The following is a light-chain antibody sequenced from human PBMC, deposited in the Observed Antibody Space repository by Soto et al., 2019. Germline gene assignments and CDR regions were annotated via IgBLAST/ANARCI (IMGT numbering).Light chain of an antibody. CDR1: QDISNY. CDR2: AAS. Sequence: DIQMTQSPSSLSASVGDRVTITCQASQDISNYLNWYQQKPGKAPKLLIYAASSLQSGVPSRFSGSGSGTDFTLTISSLQPEDFATYYCQQSYSTPPFFGQGTRLEIK. CDR3: QQSYSTPPF. V-gene: IGKV1-39*01. J-gene: IGKJ5*01.